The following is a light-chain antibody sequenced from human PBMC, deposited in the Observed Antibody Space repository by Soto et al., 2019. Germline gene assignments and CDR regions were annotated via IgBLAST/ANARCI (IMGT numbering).Light chain of an antibody. CDR2: VNN. Sequence: QSVLIQPPSASGTPGQRVTISCSGSSSNIGRNSVNWYQQLPGTAPRLVIYVNNHRPSGVPDRFSGSKSGTSASLAISGLQSEPEADYYCAAWDDSLNGWVFGGGTKLTVL. V-gene: IGLV1-44*01. CDR3: AAWDDSLNGWV. J-gene: IGLJ3*02. CDR1: SSNIGRNS.